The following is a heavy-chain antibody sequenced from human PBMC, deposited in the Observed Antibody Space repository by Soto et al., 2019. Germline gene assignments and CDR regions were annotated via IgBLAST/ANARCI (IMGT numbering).Heavy chain of an antibody. CDR1: DDFISSYY. D-gene: IGHD3-9*01. CDR3: ARADYEILTGSYAMDV. J-gene: IGHJ6*02. CDR2: VSTNGAT. V-gene: IGHV4-4*07. Sequence: TLSLTCTVSDDFISSYYWNWIRQPAGKGLEWIGRVSTNGATSYNPSLESRVTMSVDTSKNQFSLKLTSVTAADTAVYFCARADYEILTGSYAMDVWGQGTTVTVSS.